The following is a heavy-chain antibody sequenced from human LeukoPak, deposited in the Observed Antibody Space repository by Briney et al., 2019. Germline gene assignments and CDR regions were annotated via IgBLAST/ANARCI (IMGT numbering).Heavy chain of an antibody. V-gene: IGHV3-48*04. J-gene: IGHJ3*02. Sequence: GGALRLSCAASGFTFSSYSMNWVRQAPGKELEWVSYISSSSSTIYYADSVKGRFTISRDNAKNSLYLQMNSLRAEDTAVYYCARDLAAADNAFDIWGQGTMVTVSS. CDR3: ARDLAAADNAFDI. D-gene: IGHD6-13*01. CDR2: ISSSSSTI. CDR1: GFTFSSYS.